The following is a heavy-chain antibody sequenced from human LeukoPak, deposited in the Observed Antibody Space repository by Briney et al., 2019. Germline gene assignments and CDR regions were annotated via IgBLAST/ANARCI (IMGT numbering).Heavy chain of an antibody. CDR3: ARASHGGYGRKNDY. CDR1: GGSFSGYY. V-gene: IGHV4-34*01. CDR2: INHSGST. Sequence: SETLSLTCAVYGGSFSGYYWSWIRQPPGKGLEWIGEINHSGSTNYNPSLKSRVTISVDTSKNQFSLKLSSVTAADTAVYYCARASHGGYGRKNDYWGQGTLVTVSS. D-gene: IGHD5-12*01. J-gene: IGHJ4*02.